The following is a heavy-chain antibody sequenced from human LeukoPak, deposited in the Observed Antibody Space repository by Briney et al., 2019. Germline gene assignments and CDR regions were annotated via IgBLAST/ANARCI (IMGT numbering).Heavy chain of an antibody. Sequence: GRSLRLSCAASGFSFSSYAMDWVRQAPGKGLEWVAVISGDGVTKYYAESVKGRFTISRDKSKNTLYLQMNSLRAEDTAVYYCARDFPLAADDAFDIWGQGTMVTVSS. CDR2: ISGDGVTK. CDR1: GFSFSSYA. CDR3: ARDFPLAADDAFDI. D-gene: IGHD6-13*01. J-gene: IGHJ3*02. V-gene: IGHV3-30-3*01.